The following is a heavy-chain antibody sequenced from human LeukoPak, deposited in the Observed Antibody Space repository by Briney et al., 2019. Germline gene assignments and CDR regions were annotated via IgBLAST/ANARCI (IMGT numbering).Heavy chain of an antibody. CDR1: GFTFSNHG. Sequence: GGSLRLSCTASGFTFSNHGMHWVRQAPGKGLEWVAFIRYDGITKYYADSVKGRFTISRDNSKNTLYLQMNSLRPEDTAVYYCAKTGSRGGTFRPSYYYYYMDVWGEGTTVTISS. CDR3: AKTGSRGGTFRPSYYYYYMDV. J-gene: IGHJ6*03. CDR2: IRYDGITK. V-gene: IGHV3-30*02. D-gene: IGHD3-9*01.